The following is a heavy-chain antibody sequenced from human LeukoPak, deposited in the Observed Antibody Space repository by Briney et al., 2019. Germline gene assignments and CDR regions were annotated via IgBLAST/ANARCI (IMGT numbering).Heavy chain of an antibody. Sequence: ASVKVSCKASGSTFTSYDIYLMRQAPGQGPEWMGRMSPNSGNTGSAQRFQGRVTMTRDTSMSSAYMELSNLRPEDTAVHYCARGSFSRWTTQSYFDYWGQGTLVTVSS. J-gene: IGHJ4*02. CDR2: MSPNSGNT. CDR1: GSTFTSYD. CDR3: ARGSFSRWTTQSYFDY. D-gene: IGHD2-15*01. V-gene: IGHV1-8*01.